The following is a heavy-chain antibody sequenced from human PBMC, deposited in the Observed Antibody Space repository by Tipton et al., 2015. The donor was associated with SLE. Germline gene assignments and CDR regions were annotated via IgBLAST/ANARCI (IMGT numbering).Heavy chain of an antibody. J-gene: IGHJ5*02. CDR2: IYYSGST. CDR3: ARDGFGEERSWFDP. V-gene: IGHV4-39*02. Sequence: TLSLTCTVSGGSISSSSYYWGWIRQPPGKGLEWIGSIYYSGSTYYNPSLKSRVTISVDTSKNQFSLKLSSVTAADTAVYYCARDGFGEERSWFDPWGQGTLVTVSS. D-gene: IGHD3-10*01. CDR1: GGSISSSSYY.